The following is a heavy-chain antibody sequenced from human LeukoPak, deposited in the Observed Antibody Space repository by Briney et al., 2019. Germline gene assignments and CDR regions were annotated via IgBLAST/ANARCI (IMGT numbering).Heavy chain of an antibody. CDR1: GGSISSSSYY. Sequence: SETQSLTCTVSGGSISSSSYYWGWIRQPPGKGLEWIGSICYSGSTYYNPSLKSRVTISVDTSKNQFSLKLSSVTAADTAVYYCARVILRPTNRFDYWGQGTLVTVSS. J-gene: IGHJ4*02. V-gene: IGHV4-39*07. D-gene: IGHD3-9*01. CDR2: ICYSGST. CDR3: ARVILRPTNRFDY.